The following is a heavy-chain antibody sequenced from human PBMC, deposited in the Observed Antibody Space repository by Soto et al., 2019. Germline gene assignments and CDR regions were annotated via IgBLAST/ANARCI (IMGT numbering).Heavy chain of an antibody. Sequence: PSETLSLTCAVSGGSFSGYIWTWIRQPPGKGLEWIGYIYYTGTANYNPSLKSRVTISIDTSKNQFSLKLSSVTAADTAVYYCARVSSSPFNPFDYWGQGTLVTVSS. J-gene: IGHJ4*02. CDR3: ARVSSSPFNPFDY. V-gene: IGHV4-59*01. CDR2: IYYTGTA. CDR1: GGSFSGYI. D-gene: IGHD6-6*01.